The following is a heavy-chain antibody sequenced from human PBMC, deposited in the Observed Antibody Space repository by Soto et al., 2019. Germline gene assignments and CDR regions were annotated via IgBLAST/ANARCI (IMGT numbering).Heavy chain of an antibody. D-gene: IGHD4-17*01. CDR2: ITGSGGST. J-gene: IGHJ4*02. V-gene: IGHV3-23*01. Sequence: GGSLRLSCAASGFTFSSYWMHWVRQAPGKGLEWVSVITGSGGSTYYADSVKGRFTISRDTSKNTLFLQMNSLRAEDTAVYYCAKDRYGDYGGIDYWGQGTMVTVSS. CDR3: AKDRYGDYGGIDY. CDR1: GFTFSSYW.